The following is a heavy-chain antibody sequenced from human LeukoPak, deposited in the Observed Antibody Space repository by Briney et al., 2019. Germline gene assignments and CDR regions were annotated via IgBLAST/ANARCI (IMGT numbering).Heavy chain of an antibody. V-gene: IGHV4-4*09. J-gene: IGHJ4*02. CDR1: GDSIINYY. Sequence: PSETLSLTCTVSGDSIINYYWSWIRQPPGKGLEWIGYIYTSGSNKYNPSLKSRVTISGDSSMNQFSLQLSSVTAAATTVYYCARQYSGAYSPFDYWGQGTLVAVSS. CDR3: ARQYSGAYSPFDY. D-gene: IGHD1-26*01. CDR2: IYTSGSN.